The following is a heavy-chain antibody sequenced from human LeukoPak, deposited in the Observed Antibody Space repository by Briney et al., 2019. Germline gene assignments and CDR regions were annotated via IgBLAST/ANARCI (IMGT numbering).Heavy chain of an antibody. Sequence: SETLSLTCAVYGGSFSGYYWSWIRQPPGKGLEWIGEINHSGSTNYNPSLKSRVTISVDTSKNQFSLKLSSVTAADTAVYYCASHLLQDSSGYPPYYFDYWGQGTLVTVSS. J-gene: IGHJ4*02. CDR1: GGSFSGYY. CDR2: INHSGST. V-gene: IGHV4-34*01. CDR3: ASHLLQDSSGYPPYYFDY. D-gene: IGHD3-22*01.